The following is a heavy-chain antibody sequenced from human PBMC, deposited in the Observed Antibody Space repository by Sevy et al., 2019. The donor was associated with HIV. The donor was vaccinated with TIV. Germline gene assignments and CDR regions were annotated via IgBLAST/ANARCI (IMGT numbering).Heavy chain of an antibody. CDR1: GFSFRSYW. J-gene: IGHJ6*02. V-gene: IGHV3-7*01. D-gene: IGHD4-17*01. Sequence: GGSLRLSCAASGFSFRSYWMSWVRQAPGKGLEWVANIRQDGSEKYDVHFVKGRLTISRDNAENSLYLQMNSLRAEDTAVYYCAREGSNGDHDYQHYYGMDVWGQGTTVTVSS. CDR3: AREGSNGDHDYQHYYGMDV. CDR2: IRQDGSEK.